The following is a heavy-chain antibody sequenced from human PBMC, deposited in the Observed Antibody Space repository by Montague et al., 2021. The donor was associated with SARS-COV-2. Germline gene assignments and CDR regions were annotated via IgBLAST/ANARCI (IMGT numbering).Heavy chain of an antibody. CDR3: ARDDIVLQGVTKGMDV. CDR1: GGSISSSNYY. D-gene: IGHD3-10*01. Sequence: SETPSLTCTVSGGSISSSNYYWGWIRQPPGKGLEWIGNMYYSGSTYYNPSLKSRVTISIDTSKNQFSLKLSSVTAADTAVYYCARDDIVLQGVTKGMDVWGQGTTVTVSS. CDR2: MYYSGST. J-gene: IGHJ6*02. V-gene: IGHV4-39*07.